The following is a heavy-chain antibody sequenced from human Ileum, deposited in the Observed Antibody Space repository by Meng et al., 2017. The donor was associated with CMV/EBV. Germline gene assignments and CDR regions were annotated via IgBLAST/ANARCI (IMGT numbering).Heavy chain of an antibody. J-gene: IGHJ4*02. CDR2: IYYSGSP. V-gene: IGHV4-30-4*08. CDR3: VRQVVAASFDY. Sequence: QLQLRPGGLELLKPPPTPSLTCTFSSGSINSGNYYRSWTRKPPGRGLEWIGYIYYSGSPYYKPSLKSRVTISLDTSKNQFSLNLRSVTATDSAVYYCVRQVVAASFDYWGQGALVTVSS. CDR1: SGSINSGNYY. D-gene: IGHD2-15*01.